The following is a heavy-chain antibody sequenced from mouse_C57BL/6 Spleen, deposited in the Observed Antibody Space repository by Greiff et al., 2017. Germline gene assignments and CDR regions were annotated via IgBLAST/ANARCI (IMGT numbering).Heavy chain of an antibody. CDR1: GYTFTGYW. CDR3: ARGRDY. D-gene: IGHD6-1*01. V-gene: IGHV1-9*01. Sequence: QVQLQQSGAELMKPGASVKLSCKATGYTFTGYWIEWVKQRPGHVLEWIGVIFPRRGSTNYNEKFKVKATFTVDTSSNSAYMQRSSLTAEESAIYDCARGRDYWGKGTTLTVSS. J-gene: IGHJ2*01. CDR2: IFPRRGST.